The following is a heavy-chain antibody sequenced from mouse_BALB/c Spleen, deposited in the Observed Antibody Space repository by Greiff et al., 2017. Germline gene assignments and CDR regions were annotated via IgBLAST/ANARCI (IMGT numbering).Heavy chain of an antibody. V-gene: IGHV5-17*02. Sequence: DVKLVESGGGLVQPGGSRKLSCAASGFTFSSFGMHWVRQAPEKGLEWVAYISSGSSTIYYADTVKGRFTISRDNPKNTLFLQMTSLRSEDTAMYYCARSGSRGFAYWGQGTLVTVSA. CDR3: ARSGSRGFAY. CDR2: ISSGSSTI. CDR1: GFTFSSFG. D-gene: IGHD1-1*01. J-gene: IGHJ3*01.